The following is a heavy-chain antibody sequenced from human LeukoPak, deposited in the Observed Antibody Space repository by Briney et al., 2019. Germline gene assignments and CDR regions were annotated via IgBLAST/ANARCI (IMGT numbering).Heavy chain of an antibody. D-gene: IGHD6-19*01. V-gene: IGHV4-59*01. CDR1: GGSISSYY. CDR2: IYYSGSP. CDR3: ARGEGYSTGWYLYYFDY. J-gene: IGHJ4*02. Sequence: SETLSLTCTVSGGSISSYYWSWIRQPPGKGLEWIGYIYYSGSPNYNPSLKSRVTISVDTSKNQFSLKLSSVTAADTAVYYCARGEGYSTGWYLYYFDYWGQGTLVTVSS.